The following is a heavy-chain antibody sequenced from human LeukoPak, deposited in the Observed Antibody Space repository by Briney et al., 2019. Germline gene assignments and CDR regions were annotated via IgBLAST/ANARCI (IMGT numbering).Heavy chain of an antibody. D-gene: IGHD5-18*01. V-gene: IGHV1-46*01. CDR1: GYTFTSYY. J-gene: IGHJ5*02. Sequence: ASVTVSCKASGYTFTSYYMHWVRQAPGQGLEWMGIINPSGGSTSYAQKFQGRVTMTRNTSISTAYMELSSLRSEDTAVYYCARERDLYTAMARGFDPWGQGTLVTVSS. CDR2: INPSGGST. CDR3: ARERDLYTAMARGFDP.